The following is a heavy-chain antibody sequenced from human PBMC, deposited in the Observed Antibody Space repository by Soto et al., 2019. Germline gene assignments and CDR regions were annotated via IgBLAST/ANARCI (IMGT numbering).Heavy chain of an antibody. D-gene: IGHD5-18*01. V-gene: IGHV4-34*01. CDR2: INDSGST. CDR3: AIEGNSYGYFYFDY. Sequence: SETLCLTGALDGRSFRGYCLSWIRQPPGKGREWIGEINDSGSTKYNPSLKSRGTISVDTAKNQFSLKLSSVTAADTAVYYCAIEGNSYGYFYFDYWGQGTLVTVSS. CDR1: GRSFRGYC. J-gene: IGHJ4*02.